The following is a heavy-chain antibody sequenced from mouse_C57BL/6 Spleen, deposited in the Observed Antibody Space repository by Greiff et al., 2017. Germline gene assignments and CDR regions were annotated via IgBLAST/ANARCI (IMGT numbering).Heavy chain of an antibody. CDR2: FYPGSGSI. CDR1: GYTFTEYT. J-gene: IGHJ1*03. D-gene: IGHD1-1*01. Sequence: VQLQQSGAELVKPGASVKLSCKASGYTFTEYTIHWVKQRSGQGLEWIGWFYPGSGSIKYNEKFKDKATLTADKSSSTVYMELSRLTSEDSAVYFCARHEADPLYYGSSHWYFDVWGTGTTVTVSS. V-gene: IGHV1-62-2*01. CDR3: ARHEADPLYYGSSHWYFDV.